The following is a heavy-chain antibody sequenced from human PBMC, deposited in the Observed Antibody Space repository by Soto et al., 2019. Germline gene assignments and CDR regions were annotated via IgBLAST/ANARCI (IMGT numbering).Heavy chain of an antibody. CDR3: AKDRVPVGSVVIIPYYFDV. V-gene: IGHV3-30*18. J-gene: IGHJ4*02. CDR1: GFSFNRFA. D-gene: IGHD3-22*01. CDR2: ISSDGSHE. Sequence: QLELVESGGGVVHPGTSLRLSCAASGFSFNRFATHWVRQAPGKGLEWVALISSDGSHEMYADSVKGRFTISRENSKNRLYLQMNNLRVEDTALYFCAKDRVPVGSVVIIPYYFDVWGRGPLVTVSS.